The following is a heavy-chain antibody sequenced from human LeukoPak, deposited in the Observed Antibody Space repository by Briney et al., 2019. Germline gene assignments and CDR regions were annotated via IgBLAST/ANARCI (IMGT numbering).Heavy chain of an antibody. D-gene: IGHD2-15*01. V-gene: IGHV4-59*02. Sequence: SETLSLTCSVSGDSVTSFYWSWIRQTPGKGLEWIGYVYSRVSTTYNPSLRIRTTISVDTSQNQFSLYLSSVTAADTAVYYCARRRVVVADRPNSFYYYIDVWGKGTTVTVSS. CDR2: VYSRVST. J-gene: IGHJ6*03. CDR1: GDSVTSFY. CDR3: ARRRVVVADRPNSFYYYIDV.